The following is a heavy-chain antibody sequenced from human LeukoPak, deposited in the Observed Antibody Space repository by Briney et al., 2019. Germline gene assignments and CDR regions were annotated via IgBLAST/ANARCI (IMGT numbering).Heavy chain of an antibody. CDR1: GFSFSSYW. CDR2: IRSDGTST. Sequence: GGSLRLSCEASGFSFSSYWMHWVRQAPGEGPVWVSLIRSDGTSTSYADSVKGRFTISRDNAKNTLYLQMNSLRAEDTAVYYCARDLGSGTPLDCRSQGTLVTVSS. CDR3: ARDLGSGTPLDC. J-gene: IGHJ4*02. V-gene: IGHV3-74*01. D-gene: IGHD1-7*01.